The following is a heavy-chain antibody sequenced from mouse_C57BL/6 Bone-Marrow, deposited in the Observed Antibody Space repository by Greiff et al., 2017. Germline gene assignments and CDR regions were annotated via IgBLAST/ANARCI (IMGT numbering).Heavy chain of an antibody. D-gene: IGHD2-1*01. CDR2: INPGSGGT. CDR1: GYAFTNYL. V-gene: IGHV1-54*01. J-gene: IGHJ4*01. CDR3: ARSLYYYYAMDY. Sequence: QVQLKESGAELVRPGTSVKVSCKASGYAFTNYLIEWVKQRPGQGLEWIGVINPGSGGTNYNEKFKGKATLTADKSSSTAYMQLSSLTSEDSAVYFCARSLYYYYAMDYWGQGTSVTVSS.